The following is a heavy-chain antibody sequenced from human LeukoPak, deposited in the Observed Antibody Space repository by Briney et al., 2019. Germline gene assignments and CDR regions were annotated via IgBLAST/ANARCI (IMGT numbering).Heavy chain of an antibody. Sequence: SETLSLTCTVSGDSINGYYWSWIRQPPGKGLEWIGSIYYTGSTNYNPSLKSRVTISRDTSRNQFSLKVRSVSAAVTAVYYCARDYGGNPGFIDYWGQGTLVTVSS. D-gene: IGHD4/OR15-4a*01. CDR1: GDSINGYY. V-gene: IGHV4-59*12. CDR3: ARDYGGNPGFIDY. J-gene: IGHJ4*02. CDR2: IYYTGST.